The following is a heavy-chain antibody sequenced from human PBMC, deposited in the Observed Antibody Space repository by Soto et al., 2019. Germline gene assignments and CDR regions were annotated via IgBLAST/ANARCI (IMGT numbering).Heavy chain of an antibody. CDR2: ISAYNGNT. Sequence: QVQLVQSGAEVKKPGASVKVSCKASGYTFTSYGISWVRQAPGQGLEWMGWISAYNGNTNYAQKLQGRVTMTTDTATSTAYMELRSLRSDDTAVYYCARVQDCSGGSCYSEGWFDPWGQGTLVTVSS. V-gene: IGHV1-18*01. CDR3: ARVQDCSGGSCYSEGWFDP. D-gene: IGHD2-15*01. J-gene: IGHJ5*02. CDR1: GYTFTSYG.